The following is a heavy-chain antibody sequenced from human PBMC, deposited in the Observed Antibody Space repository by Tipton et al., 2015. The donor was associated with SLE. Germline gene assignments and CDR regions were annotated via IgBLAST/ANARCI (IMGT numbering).Heavy chain of an antibody. V-gene: IGHV4-59*01. D-gene: IGHD2-21*01. CDR2: VYNSGGT. CDR3: ARATSTLWYFDY. J-gene: IGHJ4*02. CDR1: GGSTTNYY. Sequence: GLVKPSESLSLTCTVSGGSTTNYYWSWIRQPPGKGLEWIGYVYNSGGTNYNPSLKSRVTISIDTSRNQFSLKLTSVTAADTAVYYCARATSTLWYFDYWGQGTLVTVSS.